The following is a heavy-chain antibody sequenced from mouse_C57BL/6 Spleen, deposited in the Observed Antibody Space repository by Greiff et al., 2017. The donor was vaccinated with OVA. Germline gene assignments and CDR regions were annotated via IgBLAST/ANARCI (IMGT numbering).Heavy chain of an antibody. Sequence: EVQRVESGGDLVKPGGSLKLSCAASGFTFSSYGMSWVRQTPDKRLEWVATISSGGSYTYYPDSVKGRFTISRDNAKNTLYLQMSSLKSEDTAMYYCARPYGYDGRVYYAMDYWGQGTSVTVSS. CDR3: ARPYGYDGRVYYAMDY. CDR2: ISSGGSYT. V-gene: IGHV5-6*01. J-gene: IGHJ4*01. D-gene: IGHD2-2*01. CDR1: GFTFSSYG.